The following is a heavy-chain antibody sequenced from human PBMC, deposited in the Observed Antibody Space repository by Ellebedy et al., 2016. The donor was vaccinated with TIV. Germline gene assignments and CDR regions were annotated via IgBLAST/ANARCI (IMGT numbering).Heavy chain of an antibody. Sequence: ASVKVSCXASGYTFTSYDINWVRQATGQGLEWMGWMNPNSGNTGYAQKFQGRVTMTRNTSISTAYMELSSLRSEDTAVYYCARGETIFGVVIGFNPWGQGTLVTVSS. CDR1: GYTFTSYD. D-gene: IGHD3-3*01. CDR2: MNPNSGNT. J-gene: IGHJ5*02. CDR3: ARGETIFGVVIGFNP. V-gene: IGHV1-8*01.